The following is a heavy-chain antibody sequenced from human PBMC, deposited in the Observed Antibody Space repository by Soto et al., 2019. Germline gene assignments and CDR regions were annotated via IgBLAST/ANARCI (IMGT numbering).Heavy chain of an antibody. CDR3: ASAPDNVAAAGIKYFQH. J-gene: IGHJ1*01. CDR2: INHSGRT. CDR1: GGSFSGYY. Sequence: QVQLQQWGAGLLKPSETLSLTCAVYGGSFSGYYWSWIRQPPGKGLEWIGEINHSGRTNYTPSLTSRVTISVDTSTSQFSLTLSAVTAADTAVYYCASAPDNVAAAGIKYFQHWGQGTPVTVSS. D-gene: IGHD6-13*01. V-gene: IGHV4-34*01.